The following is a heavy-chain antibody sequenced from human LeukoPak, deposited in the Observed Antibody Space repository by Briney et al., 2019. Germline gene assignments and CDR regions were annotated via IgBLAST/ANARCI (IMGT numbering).Heavy chain of an antibody. D-gene: IGHD3-10*01. Sequence: GGSLRLSCAASGFTFSSYAMSWVRQAPGKGLEWVSAISGSGGSTYYADSVKGRFTISRDNSKNTLYLQMNSLRAEDTAVYYCALGLSFGEYLFDYWGQGTLVTVSS. CDR2: ISGSGGST. V-gene: IGHV3-23*01. J-gene: IGHJ4*02. CDR3: ALGLSFGEYLFDY. CDR1: GFTFSSYA.